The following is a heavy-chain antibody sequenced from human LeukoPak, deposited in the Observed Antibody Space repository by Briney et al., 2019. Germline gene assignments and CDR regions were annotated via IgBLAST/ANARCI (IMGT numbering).Heavy chain of an antibody. Sequence: GASVKVSCKASSYILTNYGVSWVRQAPGQGLEWMGWVSAYNGNTNYAQNLQGRVTMTTDTSTNTAYMELRSLRSDDTAVYYCARDQDPGAFDIWGQGTMATVSS. CDR1: SYILTNYG. CDR3: ARDQDPGAFDI. CDR2: VSAYNGNT. J-gene: IGHJ3*02. V-gene: IGHV1-18*01.